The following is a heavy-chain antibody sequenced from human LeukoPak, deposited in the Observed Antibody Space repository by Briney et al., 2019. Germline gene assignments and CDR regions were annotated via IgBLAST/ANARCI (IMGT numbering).Heavy chain of an antibody. Sequence: GESLKISCKGSGYSFTSYWISWVRQMPGRGLEWMGRIDPSDSYTNYSPSCQGHVIISTDKSITTAYLQWSSLKASDTAMYYCARLRDGSLDLWGQGTLVSVSS. J-gene: IGHJ5*02. V-gene: IGHV5-10-1*01. CDR3: ARLRDGSLDL. CDR2: IDPSDSYT. CDR1: GYSFTSYW.